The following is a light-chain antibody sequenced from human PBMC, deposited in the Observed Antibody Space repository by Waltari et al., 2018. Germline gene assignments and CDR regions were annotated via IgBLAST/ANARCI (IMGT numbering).Light chain of an antibody. V-gene: IGKV1-12*01. J-gene: IGKJ4*01. Sequence: DIQMTQSPSSVSASVGDRVTITCRASQGMNKWLVWYQQKPGEAPKFLITGESSVPNGVPPRFSGSASGLDFALTISGLQPEDFATYYCQQSYNIALSFGGGTKVEIK. CDR2: GES. CDR1: QGMNKW. CDR3: QQSYNIALS.